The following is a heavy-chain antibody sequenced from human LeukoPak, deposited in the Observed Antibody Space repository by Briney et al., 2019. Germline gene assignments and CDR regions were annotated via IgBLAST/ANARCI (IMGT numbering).Heavy chain of an antibody. V-gene: IGHV4-34*01. J-gene: IGHJ4*02. CDR3: ARLYSSRWLNFDH. Sequence: SETLSLTCAVYGGSFSGYYWSWIRQPPGKGLEWIGEINHSGSTNYNPSLKSRVTISVDTSKNQFSLKLSSVTAADTAVYFCARLYSSRWLNFDHWGQGTLVTVSS. CDR2: INHSGST. D-gene: IGHD6-13*01. CDR1: GGSFSGYY.